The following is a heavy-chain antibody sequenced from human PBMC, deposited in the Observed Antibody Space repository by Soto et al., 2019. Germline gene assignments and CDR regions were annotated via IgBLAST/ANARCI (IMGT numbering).Heavy chain of an antibody. J-gene: IGHJ6*02. CDR1: GYTFSDYY. D-gene: IGHD3-10*01. CDR2: INPDSGAT. CDR3: ARDGKYSYGPYSHGALDV. V-gene: IGHV1-2*02. Sequence: QMQLAHSGAEVKKPGASVKVSCKTSGYTFSDYYIHWVRQAPGQGLEWLGWINPDSGATNPAPKFKGRVTMTRVTSISTAYMELRGLTSDDTAVYYCARDGKYSYGPYSHGALDVWGQGTTVTVSS.